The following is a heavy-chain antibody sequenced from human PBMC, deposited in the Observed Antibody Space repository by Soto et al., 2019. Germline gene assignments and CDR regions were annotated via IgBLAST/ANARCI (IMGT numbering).Heavy chain of an antibody. J-gene: IGHJ1*01. CDR3: AKGRYYDILTGYHEYFQH. D-gene: IGHD3-9*01. V-gene: IGHV3-23*01. CDR1: GFTFSSYA. CDR2: ISGSGGST. Sequence: PGGSLRLSCSASGFTFSSYAMSWVRQAPGKGLEWVSAISGSGGSTYYADSVKGRFTISRDNSKNTLYLQMNSLRAEDTAVYYCAKGRYYDILTGYHEYFQHWGKGTLVTVSS.